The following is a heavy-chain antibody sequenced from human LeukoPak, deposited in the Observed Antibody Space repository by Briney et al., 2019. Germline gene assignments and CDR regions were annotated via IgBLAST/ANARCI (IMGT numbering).Heavy chain of an antibody. J-gene: IGHJ6*02. D-gene: IGHD1-26*01. CDR1: GSTFISYA. Sequence: GGSLRLSCAASGSTFISYAMSWVRQAPGKGLEWVSSLSGNAGRPYYADSVKGRFTISRDDSKNTLYLQMNSLRAEDTAVYYCAKDHRDSGNYYYYYGLDVWGQGTMVTVSS. V-gene: IGHV3-23*01. CDR3: AKDHRDSGNYYYYYGLDV. CDR2: LSGNAGRP.